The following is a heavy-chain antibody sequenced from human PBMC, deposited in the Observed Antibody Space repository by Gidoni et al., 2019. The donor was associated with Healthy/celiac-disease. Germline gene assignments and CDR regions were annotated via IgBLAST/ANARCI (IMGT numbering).Heavy chain of an antibody. V-gene: IGHV3-23*01. Sequence: EVQLLESGGGLVQPGGSLRLSCAASGFPFSSYAMSWVRQAPGKGLEWVSASRGSGGSTYYADSVKGRFTISRDNSKNTLYLQMNSLRAEDTAVYYCAKSPPFGRHYYYYYMDVWGKGTTVTVSS. D-gene: IGHD3-10*01. J-gene: IGHJ6*03. CDR2: SRGSGGST. CDR1: GFPFSSYA. CDR3: AKSPPFGRHYYYYYMDV.